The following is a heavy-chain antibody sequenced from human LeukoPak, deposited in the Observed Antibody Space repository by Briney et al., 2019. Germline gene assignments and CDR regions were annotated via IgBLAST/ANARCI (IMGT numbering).Heavy chain of an antibody. CDR2: ISGSGGKT. D-gene: IGHD3-9*01. J-gene: IGHJ4*02. V-gene: IGHV3-23*01. CDR3: AKDKLLRYFDRLFDLDY. CDR1: GLTFSSYA. Sequence: GGSLRLSCAASGLTFSSYAMSWVRQAPGKGLEWVSSISGSGGKTYYADSVKGRFTTSRDNSKNTLYLQMNSLRAEDTAEYYCAKDKLLRYFDRLFDLDYWGQGTLVTVSS.